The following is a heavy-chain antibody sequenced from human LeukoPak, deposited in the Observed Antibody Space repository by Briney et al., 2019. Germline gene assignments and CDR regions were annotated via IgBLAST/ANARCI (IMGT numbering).Heavy chain of an antibody. J-gene: IGHJ4*02. CDR3: APIFGDYSDFDS. CDR2: ITHGGST. Sequence: PETLSHTPALYLGSSSNYSLSCVPHPPGKRREWIGDITHGGSTNYNPSLKSRVTISVDTSKSQFSLKLRSVAAADTAVYYCAPIFGDYSDFDSWGQGTLVTVSS. V-gene: IGHV4-34*01. D-gene: IGHD4-17*01. CDR1: LGSSSNYS.